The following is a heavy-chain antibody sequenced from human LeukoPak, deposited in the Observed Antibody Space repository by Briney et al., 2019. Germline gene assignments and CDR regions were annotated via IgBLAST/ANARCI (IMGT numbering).Heavy chain of an antibody. CDR1: GFTFSSYG. J-gene: IGHJ4*02. V-gene: IGHV3-30*18. Sequence: GGSLRLSCAASGFTFSSYGMHWVRRAPGKGLEWVAVISYDGSNKYYADSVKGRFTISRDNSMNTLYLQMNSLRAEDTAVYYCAKVQRYQLLRGYFDYWGQGTLVTVSS. CDR3: AKVQRYQLLRGYFDY. CDR2: ISYDGSNK. D-gene: IGHD2-2*01.